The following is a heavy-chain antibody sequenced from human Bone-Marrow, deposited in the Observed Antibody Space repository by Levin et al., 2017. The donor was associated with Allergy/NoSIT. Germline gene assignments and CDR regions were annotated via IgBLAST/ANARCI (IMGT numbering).Heavy chain of an antibody. Sequence: GESLKISCEASGFSFSNYWMIWVRQAPGKGLEWVASIKLDGTEKYYVGSVKGRFTISRDNAKNLLSLQMNSLRAEDSAVYFCARDRYVSILPTAYFYSPMDVWGQGTAVIVSS. CDR1: GFSFSNYW. CDR3: ARDRYVSILPTAYFYSPMDV. J-gene: IGHJ6*02. D-gene: IGHD3-9*01. V-gene: IGHV3-7*01. CDR2: IKLDGTEK.